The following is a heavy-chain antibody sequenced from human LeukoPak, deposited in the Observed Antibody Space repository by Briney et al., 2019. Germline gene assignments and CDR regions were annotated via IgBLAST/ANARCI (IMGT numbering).Heavy chain of an antibody. CDR1: GFTVSSNY. CDR3: ARGQRGYSYGYDY. CDR2: IYSGGST. D-gene: IGHD5-18*01. J-gene: IGHJ4*02. Sequence: GSLRLSCAASGFTVSSNYMSWVRQAPGKGLEWVSVIYSGGSTYYADSVKGRFTISRDNSKNTLYLQMNSLRAEDTAVYYCARGQRGYSYGYDYWGQGTLVTVSS. V-gene: IGHV3-66*01.